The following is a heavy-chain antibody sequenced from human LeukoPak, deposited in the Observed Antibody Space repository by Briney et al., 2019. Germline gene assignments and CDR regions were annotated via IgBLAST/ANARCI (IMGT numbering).Heavy chain of an antibody. D-gene: IGHD6-13*01. J-gene: IGHJ6*03. CDR1: GGSISSGNYY. V-gene: IGHV4-61*02. Sequence: SETLSLTCTVSGGSISSGNYYWTWIRQPAGKGLEWIGRFYTSGSTNYNPSLKSRVTISVDTSKNQFSLKLSSVTAADTAVYYCARTTEAHSWRTRYYDYYMDVWGKGTTVTVSS. CDR2: FYTSGST. CDR3: ARTTEAHSWRTRYYDYYMDV.